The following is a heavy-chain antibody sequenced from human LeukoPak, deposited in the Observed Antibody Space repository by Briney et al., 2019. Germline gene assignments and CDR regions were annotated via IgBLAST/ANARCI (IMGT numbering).Heavy chain of an antibody. D-gene: IGHD4-17*01. V-gene: IGHV3-21*01. CDR1: GFTISSYI. CDR2: ISSSATYI. CDR3: ATWDDYGDFAAFEY. J-gene: IGHJ4*02. Sequence: GGSRRLSCGGSGFTISSYIMNWVRQAPGKGLEWVASISSSATYIYYADSVRGRFTISRDDAKKSVFLHMNSLRAEDTAVYFCATWDDYGDFAAFEYWGQGTLVTVSS.